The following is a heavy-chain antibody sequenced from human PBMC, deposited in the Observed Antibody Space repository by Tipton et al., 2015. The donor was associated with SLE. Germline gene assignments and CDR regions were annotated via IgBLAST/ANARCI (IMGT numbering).Heavy chain of an antibody. D-gene: IGHD6-19*01. CDR1: GDSLRGSTYY. V-gene: IGHV4-39*07. J-gene: IGHJ6*03. CDR3: AKGLGAYSSGWRYYYYYMDV. CDR2: VYSSGST. Sequence: TLSLTCVVSGDSLRGSTYYWSWIRQPPGTGPEWIGSVYSSGSTYYNPFLMSRATLSIDTSSNQFYLKMSSVTAADTAVYYCAKGLGAYSSGWRYYYYYMDVWGKGTTVTVSS.